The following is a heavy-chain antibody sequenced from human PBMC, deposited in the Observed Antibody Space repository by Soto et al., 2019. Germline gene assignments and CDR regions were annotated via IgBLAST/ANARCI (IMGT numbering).Heavy chain of an antibody. CDR3: AREQQQLTNWFDP. V-gene: IGHV3-11*01. J-gene: IGHJ5*02. CDR2: ISSSGSTI. CDR1: GFTFSDYY. D-gene: IGHD6-13*01. Sequence: PGGSLRLSCAASGFTFSDYYMSWIRQAPGKGLEWVSYISSSGSTIYYADSVKGRFTISRDNAKNSLYLQMNSLRAEDTAVYYCAREQQQLTNWFDPWGQGTLVTVSS.